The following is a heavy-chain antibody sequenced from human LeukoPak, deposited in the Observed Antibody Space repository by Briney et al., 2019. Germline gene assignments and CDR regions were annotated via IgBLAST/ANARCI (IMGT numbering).Heavy chain of an antibody. J-gene: IGHJ4*02. CDR1: GFTFSSYA. Sequence: GRSLRLSCAASGFTFSSYAMHWVRQAPGKGLEWVANIKQDGSEKYYVDSVKGRFTISRDNAKNSLYLQMNSLRAEDTAVYYCARDLTVTLYWGQGTLVTVSS. D-gene: IGHD4-17*01. CDR3: ARDLTVTLY. V-gene: IGHV3-7*01. CDR2: IKQDGSEK.